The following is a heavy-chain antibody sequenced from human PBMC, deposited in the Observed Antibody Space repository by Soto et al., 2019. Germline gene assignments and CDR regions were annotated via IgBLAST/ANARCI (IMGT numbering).Heavy chain of an antibody. D-gene: IGHD3-10*01. J-gene: IGHJ4*02. CDR3: ASSPSSSDFDY. CDR1: GGSISSGSYY. CDR2: ISHSGNT. V-gene: IGHV4-31*03. Sequence: QVQLQESGPGLVKPSQTLSLTCTVSGGSISSGSYYWSWIRQHPGKGLEWIGNISHSGNTYYNPSFNSRVSMSVDTSKNQFSLRLRSVTVADTAVYYCASSPSSSDFDYWGQGTLVTVSS.